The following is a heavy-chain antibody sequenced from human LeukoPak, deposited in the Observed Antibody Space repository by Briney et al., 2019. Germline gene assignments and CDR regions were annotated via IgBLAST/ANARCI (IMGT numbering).Heavy chain of an antibody. CDR2: IYSGGST. CDR1: GFIVSYSY. Sequence: GGSLRLSCAASGFIVSYSYMSWVRQAPGKGLEWVSVIYSGGSTYYADSVKGRFTTSRDNSKNTLYLQMNSLRAEDTAVYYCARDMVYGSGLYYFDYWGQGTLVTVSS. J-gene: IGHJ4*02. CDR3: ARDMVYGSGLYYFDY. D-gene: IGHD3-10*01. V-gene: IGHV3-53*01.